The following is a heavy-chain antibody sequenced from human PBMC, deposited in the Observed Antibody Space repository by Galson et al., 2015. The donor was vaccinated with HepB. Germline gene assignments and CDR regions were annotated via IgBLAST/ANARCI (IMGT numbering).Heavy chain of an antibody. CDR1: GFPFNNAW. Sequence: SLRLSCAASGFPFNNAWMPWVRQAPGMGLEWVGRIKSKTDGETTDYAAPGKGRFTISRDDSKNRLYLQMNSLKTEDTAVYYCTTDVYYSTYWSWLDPWGQGTLVTVSS. J-gene: IGHJ5*02. CDR3: TTDVYYSTYWSWLDP. CDR2: IKSKTDGETT. V-gene: IGHV3-15*01. D-gene: IGHD2-8*02.